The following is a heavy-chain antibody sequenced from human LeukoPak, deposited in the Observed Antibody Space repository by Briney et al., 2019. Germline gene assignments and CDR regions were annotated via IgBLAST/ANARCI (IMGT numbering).Heavy chain of an antibody. CDR2: IWYDGSNK. V-gene: IGHV3-33*01. J-gene: IGHJ6*02. D-gene: IGHD2-15*01. CDR3: AREYCSRGSCYFYYYYYGMDV. CDR1: GFTFSCYG. Sequence: GGSLRLSCAASGFTFSCYGMHWVRQAPGKGLEWVAVIWYDGSNKYYADSMKGRFTISRDNSKNTLYLQMNSLRAEDTAVYYCAREYCSRGSCYFYYYYYGMDVWGQGTTVTVSS.